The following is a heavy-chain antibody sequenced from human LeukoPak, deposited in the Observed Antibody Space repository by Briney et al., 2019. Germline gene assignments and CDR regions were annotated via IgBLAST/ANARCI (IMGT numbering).Heavy chain of an antibody. CDR2: ISSSSSYI. CDR1: GFTFSSYS. J-gene: IGHJ6*03. CDR3: ARDLGSTSPYYYYYYYMDV. D-gene: IGHD2-2*01. Sequence: GGSLGLSCAASGFTFSSYSMNWVRQAPGKGLEWVSSISSSSSYIYYADSVKGRFTISRDNAKNSLYLQMNSLRADDTAVYYCARDLGSTSPYYYYYYYMDVWGKGTTVTVSS. V-gene: IGHV3-21*04.